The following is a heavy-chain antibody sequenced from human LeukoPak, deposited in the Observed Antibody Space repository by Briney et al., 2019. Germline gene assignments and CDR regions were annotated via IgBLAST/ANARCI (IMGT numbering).Heavy chain of an antibody. CDR1: GFTFSDYS. CDR3: TTDLGDYGDYIRA. CDR2: IKSKSAGGTT. Sequence: GGSLRLSCVASGFTFSDYSLNWVRQAPGKGLEWVGRIKSKSAGGTTDYPALVKGRFSISRDDSKNMLYLQMNSLRIEDTAVYYCTTDLGDYGDYIRAWGQGTLVTVSS. J-gene: IGHJ4*02. D-gene: IGHD4-17*01. V-gene: IGHV3-15*01.